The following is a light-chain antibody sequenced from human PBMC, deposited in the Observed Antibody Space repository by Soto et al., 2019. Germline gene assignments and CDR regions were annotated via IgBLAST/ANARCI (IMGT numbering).Light chain of an antibody. V-gene: IGLV2-23*01. CDR1: SSDVGSYNL. Sequence: QSALTQPASASGSPGQSITISCTGTSSDVGSYNLVSWYQHHPGKAPKPMIYERSKRPSGVSNRFSGSKSGNTASLTISGLQAENEADYFCCSYAGSNTFVFGTGTKVTVL. J-gene: IGLJ1*01. CDR3: CSYAGSNTFV. CDR2: ERS.